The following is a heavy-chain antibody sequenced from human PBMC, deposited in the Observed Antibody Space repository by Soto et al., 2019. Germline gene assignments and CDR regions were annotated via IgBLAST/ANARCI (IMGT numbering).Heavy chain of an antibody. CDR1: GVPVSSNY. Sequence: GGSLRLSCAAYGVPVSSNYMSLVRQAPGKGLEWVSVIYSGGSTYYADSVKGRFTISRDNSKNTLYLQMNSLRAEDTAVYYCARSDSSGSYYFDYWGQGTLVTVSS. CDR3: ARSDSSGSYYFDY. J-gene: IGHJ4*02. V-gene: IGHV3-53*01. D-gene: IGHD3-22*01. CDR2: IYSGGST.